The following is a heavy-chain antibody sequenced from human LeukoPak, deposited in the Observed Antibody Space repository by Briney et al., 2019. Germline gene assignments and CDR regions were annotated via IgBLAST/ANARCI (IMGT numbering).Heavy chain of an antibody. D-gene: IGHD4-17*01. CDR3: AKDGGFNDYGDYSPFDY. CDR1: GFTFSSYA. Sequence: PGGSLRLSCAASGFTFSSYAMSWVRQAPGKGLEWVSAISCSGGSTYYADSVKGRFTISRDNSKNTLYLQMNSLRAEDTAVYYCAKDGGFNDYGDYSPFDYWGQGTLVTVSS. V-gene: IGHV3-23*01. CDR2: ISCSGGST. J-gene: IGHJ4*02.